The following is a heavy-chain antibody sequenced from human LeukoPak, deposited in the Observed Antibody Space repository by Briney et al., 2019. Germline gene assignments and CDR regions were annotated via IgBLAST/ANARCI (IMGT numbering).Heavy chain of an antibody. CDR1: GGSFSGYY. V-gene: IGHV4-34*01. CDR2: INHSGST. D-gene: IGHD3-10*01. Sequence: SETLSLTCAVYGGSFSGYYWSWIRQPPGKGLEWIGEINHSGSTNYNPSLKSRVTISVDTSKNQFSLKLSSVTAADTAVYYCARGGAYYYGSGSYYLFDYWGQGTPVTVSS. J-gene: IGHJ4*02. CDR3: ARGGAYYYGSGSYYLFDY.